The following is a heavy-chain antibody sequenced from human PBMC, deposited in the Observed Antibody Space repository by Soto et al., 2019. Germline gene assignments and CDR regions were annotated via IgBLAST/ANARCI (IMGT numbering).Heavy chain of an antibody. CDR2: ISSSGGST. Sequence: EVQLLESGGGLVQPGGSLRLSCAASGFTFSSYAMSWVRQAPGKGLEWVSAISSSGGSTYNADSVKGRVTISRDNYKNTLYLPRNRLRVADTDVYYCAKVPKSSGWDHVGGGEKSDYWGQGTLVTVSS. J-gene: IGHJ4*02. CDR1: GFTFSSYA. CDR3: AKVPKSSGWDHVGGGEKSDY. D-gene: IGHD6-19*01. V-gene: IGHV3-23*01.